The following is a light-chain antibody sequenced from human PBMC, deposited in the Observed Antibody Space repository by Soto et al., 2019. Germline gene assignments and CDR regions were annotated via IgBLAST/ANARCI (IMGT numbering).Light chain of an antibody. J-gene: IGLJ1*01. CDR3: SSYAGSNNFGV. Sequence: QSVLTQPPSASGSPGQSVTISCTGTSSDVGGYNYVSWYQQHPGKAPKLMIYEVSKRPSGVPDRFSGSKSGNTASLTVSGLQAEDEADYYCSSYAGSNNFGVFGTGTKLTVL. CDR2: EVS. V-gene: IGLV2-8*01. CDR1: SSDVGGYNY.